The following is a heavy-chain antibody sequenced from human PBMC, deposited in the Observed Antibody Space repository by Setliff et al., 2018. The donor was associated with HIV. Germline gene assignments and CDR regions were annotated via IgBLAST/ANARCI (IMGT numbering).Heavy chain of an antibody. CDR1: GYRFNTYG. CDR3: VRGVTRDISGYYRDEYFQH. V-gene: IGHV1-18*01. J-gene: IGHJ1*01. D-gene: IGHD3-22*01. CDR2: ISPYNGDT. Sequence: GASVKVSCKASGYRFNTYGISWVRQAPGQGLEWMGWISPYNGDTGFAQSLQGRATLTTDTSTNTAYMEMRTLRSDDTAVYYCVRGVTRDISGYYRDEYFQHWGQGTPVTVSS.